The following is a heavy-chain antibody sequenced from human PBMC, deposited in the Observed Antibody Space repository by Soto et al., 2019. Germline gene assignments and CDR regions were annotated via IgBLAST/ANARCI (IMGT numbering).Heavy chain of an antibody. Sequence: SETLSLTCTVSGGSISSTSYYWGWIRQPPGKGLEWIGTISYSGTTYYNPSLKSRVTISVDTSKKQFSLKIDSVTAADTAVYYCARQGPSGRAFDYWGQGTLVTVSS. D-gene: IGHD6-19*01. CDR1: GGSISSTSYY. V-gene: IGHV4-39*01. CDR2: ISYSGTT. J-gene: IGHJ4*02. CDR3: ARQGPSGRAFDY.